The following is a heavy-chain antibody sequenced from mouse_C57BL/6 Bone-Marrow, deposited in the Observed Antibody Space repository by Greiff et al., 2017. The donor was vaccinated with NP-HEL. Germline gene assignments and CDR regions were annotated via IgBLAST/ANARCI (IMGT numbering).Heavy chain of an antibody. Sequence: QVQLQQSGAELARPGASVKLSRKASGYTFTSSGISWVKQRTGQGLEWIGEFFPRRGNTYYNEKFKGKGTLPADKSSSTACMELRSMASEDSAVYFCARDTTVRSSAWVAYWGQGTSVTVSS. CDR3: ARDTTVRSSAWVAY. J-gene: IGHJ4*01. CDR2: FFPRRGNT. V-gene: IGHV1-81*01. D-gene: IGHD1-1*01. CDR1: GYTFTSSG.